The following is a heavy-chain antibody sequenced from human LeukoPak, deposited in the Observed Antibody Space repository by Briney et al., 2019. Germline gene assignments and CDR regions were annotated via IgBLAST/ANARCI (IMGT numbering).Heavy chain of an antibody. J-gene: IGHJ4*02. V-gene: IGHV1-2*06. CDR3: ARDNSVAYYDSSGYSN. D-gene: IGHD3-22*01. CDR1: GYTFTGYY. Sequence: ASVKVSCKASGYTFTGYYMNWVRQTPGQGLEWMGRINPNSGGTNYAQKFQGRVTMTRDTSISTAYMELTRLRSDNTAVYYCARDNSVAYYDSSGYSNWGQGTLVTVSS. CDR2: INPNSGGT.